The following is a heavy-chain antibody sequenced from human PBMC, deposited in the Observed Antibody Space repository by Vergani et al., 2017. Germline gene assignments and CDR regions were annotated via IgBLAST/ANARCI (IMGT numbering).Heavy chain of an antibody. Sequence: VQLVESGGGVVQPGRSLRLSCAASGFTFSHYSMNWVRQAPGKGLEWVSYISGNNDDVYYADSVKSRFTISRDNAKNSLYLDMSSLRAEETAVYYGVRDVGVSRTWGQGTLGAVSS. CDR2: ISGNNDDV. CDR1: GFTFSHYS. D-gene: IGHD3-10*01. V-gene: IGHV3-21*03. J-gene: IGHJ3*01. CDR3: VRDVGVSRT.